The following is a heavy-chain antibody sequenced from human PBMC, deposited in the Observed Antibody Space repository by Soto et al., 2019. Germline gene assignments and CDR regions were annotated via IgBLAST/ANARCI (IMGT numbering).Heavy chain of an antibody. CDR3: ARLITSSGYHYGNWFDP. V-gene: IGHV3-66*01. Sequence: GGSLILSCAASGFTVSSNYMSWVRQAPGKGLEWVSVIYSGGSTYYADSVKGRFTISRDNSKNTLYLQMNSLRAEDTAVYYCARLITSSGYHYGNWFDPWGQGTLVTVSS. CDR2: IYSGGST. J-gene: IGHJ5*02. D-gene: IGHD3-22*01. CDR1: GFTVSSNY.